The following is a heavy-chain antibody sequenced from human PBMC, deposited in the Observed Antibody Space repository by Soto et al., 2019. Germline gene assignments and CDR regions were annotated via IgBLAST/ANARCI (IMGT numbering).Heavy chain of an antibody. CDR1: GFTFSSYS. J-gene: IGHJ5*02. CDR2: ISSSSSYI. D-gene: IGHD6-13*01. Sequence: GGSLRPSCAASGFTFSSYSMNWVRQAPGKGLEWVSSISSSSSYIYYADSVKSRFTISRDNAKNSLYLQMNSLRAEDTAVYYCARDMVAAAGVWFDPWGQGTLVTVSS. V-gene: IGHV3-21*01. CDR3: ARDMVAAAGVWFDP.